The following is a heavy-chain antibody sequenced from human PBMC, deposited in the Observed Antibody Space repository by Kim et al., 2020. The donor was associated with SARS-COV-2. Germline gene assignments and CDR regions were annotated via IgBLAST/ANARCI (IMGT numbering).Heavy chain of an antibody. CDR3: ARSSGPISDFDY. V-gene: IGHV5-51*01. CDR2: IYGDDSDT. J-gene: IGHJ4*02. Sequence: GESLKISCKGSGYTFAHYWISWVRQMPGKDLEWMGMIYGDDSDTRYSPSFQGQVTISADKSIATAYLQWGGLKASDTAMYYCARSSGPISDFDYWGQGALVTSPQ. D-gene: IGHD6-19*01. CDR1: GYTFAHYW.